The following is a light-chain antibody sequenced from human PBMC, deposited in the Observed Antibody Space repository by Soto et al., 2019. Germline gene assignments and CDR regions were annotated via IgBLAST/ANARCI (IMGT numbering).Light chain of an antibody. V-gene: IGLV2-14*01. CDR3: SSYASGSPYV. CDR2: EVR. J-gene: IGLJ1*01. CDR1: SSDIGGYNY. Sequence: QSVLTQPASVSGSPGQSITISCTGTSSDIGGYNYVSWYQQHPGKGPKLMIYEVRNRPSGISNRFSASKSGNTASLTISGLQAEDEAHYYCSSYASGSPYVFGTGTKLTVL.